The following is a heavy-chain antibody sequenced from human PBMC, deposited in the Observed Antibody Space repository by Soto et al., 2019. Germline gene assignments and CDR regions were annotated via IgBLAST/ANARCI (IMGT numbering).Heavy chain of an antibody. CDR3: ARDYGDYDSFYHYYGMDV. CDR1: GGSITSSSYY. CDR2: IFYSGST. D-gene: IGHD4-17*01. J-gene: IGHJ6*02. Sequence: QLQLQESGPGLVKPAETLSLMCTVSGGSITSSSYYWGWIRQPPGKGLEWIGSIFYSGSTYYNPSLKSRVPISVDTSKNQFSLKLSSVTAADTAVYFCARDYGDYDSFYHYYGMDVWGQGTTVTVSS. V-gene: IGHV4-39*01.